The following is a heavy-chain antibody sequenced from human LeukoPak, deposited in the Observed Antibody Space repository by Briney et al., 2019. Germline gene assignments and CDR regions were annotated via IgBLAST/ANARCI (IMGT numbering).Heavy chain of an antibody. CDR2: ISSSYIT. CDR3: AKDIVGARGGFDY. J-gene: IGHJ4*02. V-gene: IGHV3-48*01. CDR1: GFTFSSDS. D-gene: IGHD1-26*01. Sequence: PGGSLRLSCAASGFTFSSDSMNWVRQAPGKGPEWVSYISSSYITYYADSVKGRFTISRDNAKNSLYLQMNSLRAEDTAVYYCAKDIVGARGGFDYWGQGTLVTVSS.